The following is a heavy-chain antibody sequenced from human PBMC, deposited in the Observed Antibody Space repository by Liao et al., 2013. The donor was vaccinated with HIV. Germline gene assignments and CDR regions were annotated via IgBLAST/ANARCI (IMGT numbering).Heavy chain of an antibody. CDR1: GGSISSGSYY. CDR3: ARGDGSGSYEYFFDY. J-gene: IGHJ4*02. V-gene: IGHV4-61*02. Sequence: QVQLQESGPGLVKPSQTLSLTCTVSGGSISSGSYYWSWIRQPAGKGLEWIGRIYSSESTNYNPSLKSRVTISVDTSKNQFSLRLRSVTAADTAVYYCARGDGSGSYEYFFDYWGQGTLVTVSS. D-gene: IGHD3-10*01. CDR2: IYSSEST.